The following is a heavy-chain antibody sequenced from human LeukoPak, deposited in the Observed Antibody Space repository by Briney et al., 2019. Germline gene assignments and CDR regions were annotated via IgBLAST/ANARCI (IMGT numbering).Heavy chain of an antibody. CDR3: ARDLARFGELSYPDY. V-gene: IGHV3-48*03. Sequence: GGSLRLSCAGSGFNFSTYEMNWVRQAPGKGLEWVSYISSSSSTIYYADSVKGRFTISRDNAKNSLYLQMNSLRDEDTAVYYCARDLARFGELSYPDYWGQGTLVTVSS. D-gene: IGHD3-10*01. J-gene: IGHJ4*02. CDR1: GFNFSTYE. CDR2: ISSSSSTI.